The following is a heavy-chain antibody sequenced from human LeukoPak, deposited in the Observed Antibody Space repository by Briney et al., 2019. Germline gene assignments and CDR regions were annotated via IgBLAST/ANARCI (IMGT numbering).Heavy chain of an antibody. CDR2: ISYDGSNK. J-gene: IGHJ6*02. CDR3: ARDVVGSSNNGMDV. Sequence: GRSLRLSCAASGFTFSSYAMHWVRQAPGKGLEWVAVISYDGSNKYYADSVKGRFTISRDNSKNTLYLQMNSLRAEDTAVYYCARDVVGSSNNGMDVWGQGTTVTASS. D-gene: IGHD6-13*01. V-gene: IGHV3-30-3*01. CDR1: GFTFSSYA.